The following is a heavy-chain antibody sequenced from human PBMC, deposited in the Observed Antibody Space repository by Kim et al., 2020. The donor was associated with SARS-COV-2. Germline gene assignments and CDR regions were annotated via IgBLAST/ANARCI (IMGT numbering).Heavy chain of an antibody. CDR3: TRLTYYYGSGSYYTPVFFDY. Sequence: GGSLRLSCAASGFTFSGSAMHWVRQASGKGLEWVGRIRSKANSYATAYAASVKGRFTIARDDSKNTAYLQMNSLKTEDTAVYYCTRLTYYYGSGSYYTPVFFDYWGQGTLVTVSS. D-gene: IGHD3-10*01. CDR1: GFTFSGSA. CDR2: IRSKANSYAT. J-gene: IGHJ4*02. V-gene: IGHV3-73*01.